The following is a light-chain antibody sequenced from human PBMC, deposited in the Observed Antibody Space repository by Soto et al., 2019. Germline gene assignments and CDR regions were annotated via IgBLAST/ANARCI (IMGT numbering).Light chain of an antibody. CDR2: EVS. CDR1: SSDVGDYNY. V-gene: IGLV2-8*01. CDR3: SSFAGSTPYV. Sequence: QSALTQPPSASGSPGQSVTISCTGTSSDVGDYNYVSWYQQHPGKAPKLMIYEVSKRPSGVPDRFSGSKSGNTASLTVSGLQAEDEADYYCSSFAGSTPYVFGTGTQLTVL. J-gene: IGLJ1*01.